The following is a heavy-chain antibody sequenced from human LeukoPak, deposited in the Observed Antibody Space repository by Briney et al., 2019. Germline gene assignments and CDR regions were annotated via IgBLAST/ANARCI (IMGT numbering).Heavy chain of an antibody. V-gene: IGHV1-69*13. J-gene: IGHJ5*02. D-gene: IGHD1-26*01. CDR1: GGTFSSYA. CDR3: AVRDSGSFYWFDP. Sequence: SVKVSCKASGGTFSSYAISWVRQAPGQGLEWMGGIIPIFGTANYAQKFQGGVTITADESTSTAYMELSSLRSEDTAVYYCAVRDSGSFYWFDPWGQGTLVTVSS. CDR2: IIPIFGTA.